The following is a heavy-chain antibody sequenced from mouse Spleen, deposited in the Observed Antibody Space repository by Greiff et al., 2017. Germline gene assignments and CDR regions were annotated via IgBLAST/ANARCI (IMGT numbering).Heavy chain of an antibody. V-gene: IGHV3-2*02. CDR1: GYSITSDYA. J-gene: IGHJ2*01. Sequence: EVMLVESGPGLVKPSQSLSLTCTVTGYSITSDYAWNWIRQFPGNKLEWMGYISYSGSTSYNPSLKSRISITRDTSKNQFFLQLNSVTTEDTATYYCARRGEGFDYWGQGTTLTVSS. CDR2: ISYSGST. CDR3: ARRGEGFDY.